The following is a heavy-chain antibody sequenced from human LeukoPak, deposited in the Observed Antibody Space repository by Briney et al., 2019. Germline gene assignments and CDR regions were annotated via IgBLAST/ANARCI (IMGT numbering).Heavy chain of an antibody. CDR2: IYSGGST. V-gene: IGHV3-53*01. Sequence: GGSLRLSCAASGFTVSSNYMSWVRQAPGKGLEWVSVIYSGGSTYYADSVKGRFTISRDNSKNTLYLQMNSLRAEDTAVYYCARDLAGTDAFDIWGQGTMVTVSS. CDR1: GFTVSSNY. J-gene: IGHJ3*02. CDR3: ARDLAGTDAFDI. D-gene: IGHD6-13*01.